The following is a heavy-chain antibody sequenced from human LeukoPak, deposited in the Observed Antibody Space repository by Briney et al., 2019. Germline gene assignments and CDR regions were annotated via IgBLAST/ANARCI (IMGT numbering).Heavy chain of an antibody. Sequence: ASVKVSCKASGYTFTGYYMHWVRQAPGQGLEWMGWINPNSGGTNYAQKFQGRVTMTRDTSISTAYMELSRLRPDDTAVYYCARVFGYPRDAFDIWGQGTMVTVSS. CDR3: ARVFGYPRDAFDI. V-gene: IGHV1-2*02. CDR1: GYTFTGYY. D-gene: IGHD6-25*01. J-gene: IGHJ3*02. CDR2: INPNSGGT.